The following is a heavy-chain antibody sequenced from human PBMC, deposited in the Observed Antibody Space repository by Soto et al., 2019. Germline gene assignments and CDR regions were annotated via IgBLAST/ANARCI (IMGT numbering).Heavy chain of an antibody. V-gene: IGHV4-30-4*01. Sequence: LSLTCTVSGDSLSTYDYYWSWFRQPPGGGLEWIWDIYYRGRTYYNPSLKSRVALSMDESKNQFSLRLSSVTAADTAVYYCARGIVVFEAWGQGTMVTVYS. J-gene: IGHJ5*02. CDR1: GDSLSTYDYY. D-gene: IGHD2-15*01. CDR2: IYYRGRT. CDR3: ARGIVVFEA.